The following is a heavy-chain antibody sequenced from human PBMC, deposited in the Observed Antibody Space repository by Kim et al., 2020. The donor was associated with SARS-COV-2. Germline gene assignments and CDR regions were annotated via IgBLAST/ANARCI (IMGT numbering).Heavy chain of an antibody. Sequence: GGSLRLSCTASGFIFDTYWMHWVRQAPGKGLVWVACINGDGSSTRYVDSVRGRFTISRDNAKNSLYLQMNSLRAEDTAVYYCTSLPAYRYADKWFGPWG. CDR2: INGDGSST. J-gene: IGHJ5*02. V-gene: IGHV3-74*01. D-gene: IGHD3-16*01. CDR3: TSLPAYRYADKWFGP. CDR1: GFIFDTYW.